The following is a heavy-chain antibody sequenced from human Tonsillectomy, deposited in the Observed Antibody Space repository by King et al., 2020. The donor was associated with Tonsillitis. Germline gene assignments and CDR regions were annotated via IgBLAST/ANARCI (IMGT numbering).Heavy chain of an antibody. Sequence: QLQESGPRLVKPSDTLSLTCNVSGYSISRGHYWGWIRQPPGNGLEWIGSLYYTGSTYYSPSLKSRVTISVDTTKNQFSLMLTSVTAADTAFYYCARCSSLAGKRAGLDSWGQGPLVPVPS. CDR2: LYYTGST. CDR1: GYSISRGHY. CDR3: ARCSSLAGKRAGLDS. J-gene: IGHJ4*02. D-gene: IGHD6-19*01. V-gene: IGHV4-38-2*02.